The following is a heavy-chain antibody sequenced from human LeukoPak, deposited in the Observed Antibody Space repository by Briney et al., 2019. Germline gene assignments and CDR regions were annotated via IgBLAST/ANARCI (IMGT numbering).Heavy chain of an antibody. CDR3: ARAQITISRSDPGPVVGGSYYYYMDV. V-gene: IGHV1-69*05. D-gene: IGHD3-10*01. Sequence: SVKVSCKASGGTFSSYDISWIRQPPGQGLEWMGEIIPICGTANYAQKIKRRVMITTAESTSTAYMELSSLRSEDTAVYYCARAQITISRSDPGPVVGGSYYYYMDVWGKGTTVTVSS. J-gene: IGHJ6*03. CDR2: IIPICGTA. CDR1: GGTFSSYD.